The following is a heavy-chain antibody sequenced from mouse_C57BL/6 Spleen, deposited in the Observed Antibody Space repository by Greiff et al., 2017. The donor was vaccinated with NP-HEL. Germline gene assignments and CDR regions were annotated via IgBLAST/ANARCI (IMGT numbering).Heavy chain of an antibody. D-gene: IGHD3-3*01. Sequence: VQLQQSGPELVKPGASVKISCKASGYTFTDYYMNWVKQSHGKSLEWIGDINPNNGGTSYNQKFKGKATLTVDKSSSTAYMELRSLTSEDSAVYYCARRAGAMDYWGQGTSVTVSS. V-gene: IGHV1-26*01. CDR3: ARRAGAMDY. J-gene: IGHJ4*01. CDR2: INPNNGGT. CDR1: GYTFTDYY.